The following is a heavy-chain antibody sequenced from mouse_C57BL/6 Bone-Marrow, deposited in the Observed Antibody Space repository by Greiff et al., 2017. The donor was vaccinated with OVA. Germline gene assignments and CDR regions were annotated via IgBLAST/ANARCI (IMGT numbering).Heavy chain of an antibody. V-gene: IGHV1-81*01. CDR3: AREGYWYFDV. Sequence: QVQLQQSGAELARPGASVKLSCKASGYTFTSYGISWVKQRTGQGLEWIGEIYPRSGNTYYNEKFKGKVTLTADKSSSTAYMELRSLTSEDSAVYVCAREGYWYFDVWGTGTTVTVSA. CDR1: GYTFTSYG. J-gene: IGHJ1*03. CDR2: IYPRSGNT.